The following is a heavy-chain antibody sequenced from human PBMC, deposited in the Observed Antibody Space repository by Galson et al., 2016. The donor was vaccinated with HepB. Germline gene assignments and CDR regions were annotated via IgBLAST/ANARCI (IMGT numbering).Heavy chain of an antibody. Sequence: QSGAEVKKPGESLKISCQGSGYTFTNYWIAWVRQVPGKGLEWMGVIYPGDSDTRYSPSFQGHVSVSVDKSTSTAYLHWSSLKTSDTASYFCATTTSGGFDPWGQGTLVTVSS. CDR3: ATTTSGGFDP. J-gene: IGHJ5*02. CDR1: GYTFTNYW. D-gene: IGHD6-19*01. V-gene: IGHV5-51*01. CDR2: IYPGDSDT.